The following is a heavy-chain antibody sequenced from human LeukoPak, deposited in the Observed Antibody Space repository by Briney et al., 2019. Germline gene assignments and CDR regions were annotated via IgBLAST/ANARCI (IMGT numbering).Heavy chain of an antibody. J-gene: IGHJ4*02. CDR1: GYTFTSYY. CDR3: AGELKLWLSGVAY. CDR2: INPSGGST. D-gene: IGHD5-18*01. V-gene: IGHV1-46*01. Sequence: ASVKVSCKASGYTFTSYYMHWVRQAPGQGLEWMGIINPSGGSTSYAQKFQGRVTMTRDMSTSTVYMELSSLRSEDTAVYYCAGELKLWLSGVAYWGQGTLVTVSS.